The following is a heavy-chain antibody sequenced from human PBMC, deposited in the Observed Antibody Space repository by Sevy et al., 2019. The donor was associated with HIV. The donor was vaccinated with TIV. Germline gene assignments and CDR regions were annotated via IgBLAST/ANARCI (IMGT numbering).Heavy chain of an antibody. J-gene: IGHJ6*02. CDR1: GFTSDDYT. CDR3: AKGGRMQQLVYYYYGMDV. D-gene: IGHD6-13*01. Sequence: GGSLRLSCAASGFTSDDYTMHWVRQAPGKGLEWVSLISWDGCSTYYADSVKGRFTISRDNSKNSLYMQMNSLRTEDTALYYCAKGGRMQQLVYYYYGMDVWGQGTTVTVSS. V-gene: IGHV3-43*01. CDR2: ISWDGCST.